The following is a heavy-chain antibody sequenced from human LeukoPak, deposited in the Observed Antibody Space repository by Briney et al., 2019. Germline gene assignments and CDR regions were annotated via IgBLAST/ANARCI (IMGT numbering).Heavy chain of an antibody. CDR2: ISPSGGST. D-gene: IGHD5-12*01. CDR1: GYTFTSNY. CDR3: ARTNGGYEYN. J-gene: IGHJ4*02. V-gene: IGHV1-46*01. Sequence: ASVKVSCKAFGYTFTSNYMHWVRQAPGQGPEWMGVISPSGGSTTYAQKFQGRLTLTRDTSISTAYMEVSRLKSDDTAMYYCARTNGGYEYNWGQGTRVIVSS.